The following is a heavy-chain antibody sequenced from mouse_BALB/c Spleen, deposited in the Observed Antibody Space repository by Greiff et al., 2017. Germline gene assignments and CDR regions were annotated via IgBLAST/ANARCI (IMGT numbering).Heavy chain of an antibody. J-gene: IGHJ4*01. Sequence: VKLQESGPGLVAPSQSLSITCTVSGFSLTSYGVHWVRQPPGKGLEWLGVIWAGGSTNYNSALMSRLSISKDNSKSQVFLKMNSLQTDDTAMYYCAREGYSYAMDYWGQGTSVTVSS. CDR3: AREGYSYAMDY. D-gene: IGHD2-3*01. V-gene: IGHV2-9*02. CDR1: GFSLTSYG. CDR2: IWAGGST.